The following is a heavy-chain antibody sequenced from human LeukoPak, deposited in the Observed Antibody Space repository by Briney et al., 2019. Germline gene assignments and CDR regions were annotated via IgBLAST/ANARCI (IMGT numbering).Heavy chain of an antibody. Sequence: GGSLRLSCAASGFTLSSYSMNWVRQAPGKGLEWVSSISSSSSYIYYADSVKGRFTISRDNAKNSLYLQMNSLRAEDTAVYYCASTTGYSSGWYDFDYWGQGTLVTVSS. CDR3: ASTTGYSSGWYDFDY. J-gene: IGHJ4*02. D-gene: IGHD6-19*01. CDR2: ISSSSSYI. CDR1: GFTLSSYS. V-gene: IGHV3-21*01.